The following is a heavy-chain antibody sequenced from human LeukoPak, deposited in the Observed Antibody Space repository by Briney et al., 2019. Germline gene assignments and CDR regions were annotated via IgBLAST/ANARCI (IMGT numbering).Heavy chain of an antibody. Sequence: GASVKVSCKASGYTFTGYYMHWVRQAPGQGLEWMGWINPNSGGTNYAQKFQGRVTMTRDTSISTAYMELSRLRSDDTAVYYCARVPAVEERYFDYWGQGTLVTVSS. J-gene: IGHJ4*02. V-gene: IGHV1-2*02. CDR2: INPNSGGT. D-gene: IGHD6-6*01. CDR1: GYTFTGYY. CDR3: ARVPAVEERYFDY.